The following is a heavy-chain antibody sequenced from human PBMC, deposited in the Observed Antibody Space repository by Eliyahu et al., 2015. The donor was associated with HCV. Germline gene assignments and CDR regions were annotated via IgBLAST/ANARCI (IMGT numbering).Heavy chain of an antibody. CDR1: GFTFSSXX. J-gene: IGHJ2*01. CDR2: XSGSGGST. CDR3: AKDVTYYDILTGWDLGYFDL. V-gene: IGHV3-23*01. Sequence: EVQLLESGGGLXQPGGSLRLSCAASGFTFSSXXXSWVRQAPGKGLEWVXAXSGSGGSTYYADSVKGRFTISRDNXKNTLYLQMNSLRAEDTAVYYCAKDVTYYDILTGWDLGYFDLWGRGTLVTVSS. D-gene: IGHD3-9*01.